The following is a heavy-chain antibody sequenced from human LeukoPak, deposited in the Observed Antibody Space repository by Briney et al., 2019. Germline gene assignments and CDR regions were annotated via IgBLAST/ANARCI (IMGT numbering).Heavy chain of an antibody. D-gene: IGHD5-18*01. CDR1: GYSFTSYW. CDR3: ASDTSGYSYGFAWFDP. CDR2: IDPSDSYT. J-gene: IGHJ5*02. Sequence: GESLKIFCKGSGYSFTSYWISWVRQMPGKGLEWMGRIDPSDSYTNYSPSFQGHVTISADKSISTAYLQWSSLKASDTAMYYCASDTSGYSYGFAWFDPWGQGTLVTVSS. V-gene: IGHV5-10-1*01.